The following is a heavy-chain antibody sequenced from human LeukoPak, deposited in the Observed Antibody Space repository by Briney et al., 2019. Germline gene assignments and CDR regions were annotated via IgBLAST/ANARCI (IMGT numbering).Heavy chain of an antibody. D-gene: IGHD2-21*01. V-gene: IGHV6-1*01. CDR2: TYYRSKWYN. Sequence: SQTLSLTYAISGDSVSSNSAGWSWIRQSPSRGLEWLGRTYYRSKWYNDYAVSVKSRITINPDTSKNQFSLQLNSVTPEDTAVYYCARGGGALDYWGQGALVTVSS. CDR3: ARGGGALDY. CDR1: GDSVSSNSAG. J-gene: IGHJ4*02.